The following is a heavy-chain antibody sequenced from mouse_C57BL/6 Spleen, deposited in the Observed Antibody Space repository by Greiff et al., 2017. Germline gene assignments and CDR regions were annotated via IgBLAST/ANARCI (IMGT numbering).Heavy chain of an antibody. D-gene: IGHD2-12*01. CDR1: GFTFSDYG. CDR3: ARPFVYDGYYAMDY. CDR2: ISSGSSTI. Sequence: EVMLVESGGGLVKPGGSLKLSCAASGFTFSDYGMHWVRQAPEKGLEWVAYISSGSSTIYYADTVKGRFTISRDNAKNTLFLQMTSLRSEDTAMYYCARPFVYDGYYAMDYWGQGTSVTVSS. V-gene: IGHV5-17*01. J-gene: IGHJ4*01.